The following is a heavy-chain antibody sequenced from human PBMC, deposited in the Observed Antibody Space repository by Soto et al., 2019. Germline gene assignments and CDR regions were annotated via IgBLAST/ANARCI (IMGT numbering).Heavy chain of an antibody. D-gene: IGHD3-16*01. CDR2: INAGNGNT. CDR1: GYTFTSYA. V-gene: IGHV1-3*01. J-gene: IGHJ4*02. CDR3: ARVIGGLYYFDY. Sequence: ASVKVSCKAAGYTFTSYAMHWVRQAPGQRLEWMGWINAGNGNTKYSQKFQGRVTITRDTSASTAYMELSSLRSEDTAVYYCARVIGGLYYFDYWGQGTLVTVSS.